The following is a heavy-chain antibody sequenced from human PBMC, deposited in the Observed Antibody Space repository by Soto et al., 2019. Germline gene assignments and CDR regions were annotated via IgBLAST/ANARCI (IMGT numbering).Heavy chain of an antibody. D-gene: IGHD5-18*01. CDR2: ISAYNGNT. V-gene: IGHV1-18*01. CDR3: ARVRSGYSYDPDY. CDR1: GYTFTSYG. J-gene: IGHJ4*02. Sequence: ASVKVSCKASGYTFTSYGISWVRQAPGQGLEWMGWISAYNGNTNYAQKLQGRVTMTTDTSTSTAHMELRSLRSDDTAVYYCARVRSGYSYDPDYWGQGTLVTVSS.